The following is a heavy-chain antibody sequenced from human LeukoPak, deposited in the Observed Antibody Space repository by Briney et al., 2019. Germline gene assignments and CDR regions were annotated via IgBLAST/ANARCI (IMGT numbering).Heavy chain of an antibody. CDR3: AKAVVIVPTATPFDY. V-gene: IGHV3-23*01. CDR1: GFGFSNYA. Sequence: GGSLRLSCAASGFGFSNYAMSWVRQAPGKGLEWVSAISGRGANTYYADSVKGRFTISRDNSKNTLYMQMNSLRAEDTAVYYCAKAVVIVPTATPFDYWGQGTLVTVSS. D-gene: IGHD2-2*01. CDR2: ISGRGANT. J-gene: IGHJ4*02.